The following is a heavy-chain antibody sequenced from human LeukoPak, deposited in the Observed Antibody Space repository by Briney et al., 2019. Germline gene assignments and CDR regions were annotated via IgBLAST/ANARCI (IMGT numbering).Heavy chain of an antibody. CDR3: ARRLRSGNYGGEGY. J-gene: IGHJ4*02. Sequence: KSSETLSLTCAVYGGSFSGYYWGWIRQPPGKGLEWIGSFYSSGSTYYNPSLKSRVTISVDTSNNQFSLKLSSVTAADTAVYYCARRLRSGNYGGEGYWGQGTLVTVSS. CDR2: FYSSGST. CDR1: GGSFSGYY. D-gene: IGHD1-26*01. V-gene: IGHV4-39*01.